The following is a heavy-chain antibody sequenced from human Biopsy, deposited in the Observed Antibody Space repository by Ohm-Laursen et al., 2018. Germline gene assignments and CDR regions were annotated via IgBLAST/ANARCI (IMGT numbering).Heavy chain of an antibody. J-gene: IGHJ6*02. CDR1: GFTFSSYW. V-gene: IGHV3-74*03. CDR3: AKDLHNYGMDV. CDR2: INKDGSTL. Sequence: SLRLSCAASGFTFSSYWKNWVRQVPGKGLVWVATINKDGSTLQYVDSVRGRFTISRDNAKNTLHLQMNSLRADDTAIYYCAKDLHNYGMDVWGQGTTVTVSS.